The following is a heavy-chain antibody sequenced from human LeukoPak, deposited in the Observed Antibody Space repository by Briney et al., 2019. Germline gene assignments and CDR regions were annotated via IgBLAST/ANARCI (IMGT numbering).Heavy chain of an antibody. Sequence: SQTLSLTCTVSGFSISSGDYYWGWLRPPPGQGLEWIGYIYYSGSTYYNPSLKSRVTISVDTSKNQFSLKLSSVTAADTAVYYCARVSRDGYNYYYFDYWGQGTLVTVSS. D-gene: IGHD5-24*01. CDR2: IYYSGST. J-gene: IGHJ4*02. CDR3: ARVSRDGYNYYYFDY. V-gene: IGHV4-30-4*01. CDR1: GFSISSGDYY.